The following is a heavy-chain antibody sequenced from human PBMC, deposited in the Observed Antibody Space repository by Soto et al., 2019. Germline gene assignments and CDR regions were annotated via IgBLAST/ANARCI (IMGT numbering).Heavy chain of an antibody. CDR2: IYYSGST. V-gene: IGHV4-59*08. D-gene: IGHD6-13*01. CDR1: GGSISSYY. J-gene: IGHJ6*03. CDR3: ARHGKEYSSSWYEGRNYYYYMDV. Sequence: SETLSLTCTVSGGSISSYYWSWIRQPPGKGLEWIGYIYYSGSTNYNPSLKSRVTISVDTSKNQFSLKLSSVTAADTAVYYCARHGKEYSSSWYEGRNYYYYMDVWGKGTTVTVSS.